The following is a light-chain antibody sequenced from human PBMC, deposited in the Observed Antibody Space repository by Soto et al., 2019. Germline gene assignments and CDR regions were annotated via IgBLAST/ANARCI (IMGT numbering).Light chain of an antibody. J-gene: IGLJ2*01. CDR1: SSDVGGYNY. CDR2: EVS. CDR3: SSYAGSNTFI. V-gene: IGLV2-8*01. Sequence: QSVLTQPPSASGSPGQSVTISCTGTSSDVGGYNYVSWYQQYPGKAPKLMIYEVSKGPSGVPDRFSGSKSGNTASLTVSGLQAEDEADYYCSSYAGSNTFIFGGGTKLTVL.